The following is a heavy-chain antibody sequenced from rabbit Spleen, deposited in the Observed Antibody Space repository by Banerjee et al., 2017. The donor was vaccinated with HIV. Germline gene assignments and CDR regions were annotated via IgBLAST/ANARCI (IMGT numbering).Heavy chain of an antibody. V-gene: IGHV1S40*01. CDR3: ARDSGSSFSSYGMDL. J-gene: IGHJ6*01. CDR1: GVSFSSNYY. D-gene: IGHD8-1*01. CDR2: IDSGGSDFT. Sequence: QSLEESGGDLVKPGASLTLTCTASGVSFSSNYYMCWVRQAPGKGLEWIACIDSGGSDFTYFASWAKGRFTISKTSSTTVTLQMTSLTAADTATYFCARDSGSSFSSYGMDLWGPGTLVTVS.